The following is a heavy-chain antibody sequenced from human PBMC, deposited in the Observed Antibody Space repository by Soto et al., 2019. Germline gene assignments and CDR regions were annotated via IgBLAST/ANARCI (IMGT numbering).Heavy chain of an antibody. Sequence: SETLSLTCTVSDGSISSGGYYWSWIRQHPGKGLEWIGYIYYSGSTYYNPSLKSRVTISVDTSKNQFSLKLSSVTAADTAVYYCATTGRVYYYYGMDVWGQGTTVTVSS. D-gene: IGHD3-10*01. V-gene: IGHV4-31*03. CDR1: DGSISSGGYY. CDR2: IYYSGST. J-gene: IGHJ6*02. CDR3: ATTGRVYYYYGMDV.